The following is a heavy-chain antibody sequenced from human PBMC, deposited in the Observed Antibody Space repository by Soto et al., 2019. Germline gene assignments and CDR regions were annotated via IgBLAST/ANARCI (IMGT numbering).Heavy chain of an antibody. CDR3: ARLGYCSSTSCYYNFDY. V-gene: IGHV3-21*01. CDR2: ISSSSSYI. D-gene: IGHD2-2*01. J-gene: IGHJ4*02. Sequence: KTGGSLRLSCSASGFTFSSYSMNWVRQAPGKGLEWVSSISSSSSYIYYADSVKGRFTISRDNAKNSLYLQMNSLRAEDTAVYYCARLGYCSSTSCYYNFDYWGQGTLVTVSS. CDR1: GFTFSSYS.